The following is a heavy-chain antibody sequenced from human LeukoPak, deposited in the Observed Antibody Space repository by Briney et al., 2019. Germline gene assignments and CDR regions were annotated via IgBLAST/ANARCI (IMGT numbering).Heavy chain of an antibody. CDR3: ARDGYGSGSYYIDY. Sequence: SQTLSLTCTVSGGSISSGDYYWSWIRQPPGKGLEWIGYIYYSGSTYYNPSLKSRVTISVDTSKNQLSLKLSSVTAADTAVYYCARDGYGSGSYYIDYWGQGTLVTVSS. V-gene: IGHV4-30-4*01. CDR2: IYYSGST. D-gene: IGHD3-10*01. CDR1: GGSISSGDYY. J-gene: IGHJ4*02.